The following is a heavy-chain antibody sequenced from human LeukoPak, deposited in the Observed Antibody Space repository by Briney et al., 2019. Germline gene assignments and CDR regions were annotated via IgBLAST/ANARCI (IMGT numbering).Heavy chain of an antibody. V-gene: IGHV3-48*01. D-gene: IGHD3-22*01. J-gene: IGHJ4*02. CDR3: AKGIYYDSSGDGY. Sequence: GGSLRLSCAASGFPFSSYSMNWVRQAPGEGLEWVSYISSSRTTSYADSVKGRFTISRDNAKNSLYLQMNSLRAEDTAVYYCAKGIYYDSSGDGYWGQGTLVTVSS. CDR1: GFPFSSYS. CDR2: ISSSRTT.